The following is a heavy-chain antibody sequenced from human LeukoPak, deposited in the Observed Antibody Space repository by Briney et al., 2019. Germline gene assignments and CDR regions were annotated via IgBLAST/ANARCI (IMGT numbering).Heavy chain of an antibody. V-gene: IGHV1-8*03. CDR3: ARDSEVDSSGYYYAPN. CDR2: MNPNSGNT. Sequence: GASVKVSCKASGYTFTSYDINWVRQATGQGLEWMGWMNPNSGNTGYAQKFQGRVTITRNTSISTAYMELSSLRSEDTAVYYCARDSEVDSSGYYYAPNWGQGTLVTVSS. J-gene: IGHJ4*02. CDR1: GYTFTSYD. D-gene: IGHD3-22*01.